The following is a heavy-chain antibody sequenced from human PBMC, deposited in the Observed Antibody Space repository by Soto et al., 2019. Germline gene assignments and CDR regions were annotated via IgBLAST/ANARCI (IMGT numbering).Heavy chain of an antibody. Sequence: EVQLVESGGGLVQPGGSLRLSCAASGFTFSSYSMNWVRQAPGKGLEWVSYISSSSSTIYYADSVKGRFTISRDNAKNSLYLQMNSPRDEDTAVYYCALNYYDSSGYQQGAFDIWGQGTMVTVSS. V-gene: IGHV3-48*02. CDR2: ISSSSSTI. CDR3: ALNYYDSSGYQQGAFDI. D-gene: IGHD3-22*01. CDR1: GFTFSSYS. J-gene: IGHJ3*02.